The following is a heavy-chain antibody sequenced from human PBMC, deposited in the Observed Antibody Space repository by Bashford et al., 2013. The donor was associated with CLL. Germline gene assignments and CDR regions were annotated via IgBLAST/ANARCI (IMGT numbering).Heavy chain of an antibody. CDR2: IYSCGST. CDR1: GFTVSSNY. CDR3: ARESGGGWSASQDAFDI. Sequence: GGSLRLSCAASGFTVSSNYMSWVRQAPGKGLEWVSVIYSCGSTYYADSVKGRFTISRDNSKNTLYLQMNSLRAEDTAVYYCARESGGGWSASQDAFDIWGQGTMVTVSS. J-gene: IGHJ3*02. V-gene: IGHV3-66*03. D-gene: IGHD6-19*01.